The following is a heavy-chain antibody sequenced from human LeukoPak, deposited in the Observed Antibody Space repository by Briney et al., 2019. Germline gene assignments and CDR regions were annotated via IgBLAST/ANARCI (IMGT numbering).Heavy chain of an antibody. J-gene: IGHJ4*02. CDR1: GFTFSSYS. V-gene: IGHV3-21*03. CDR3: ARGLCTSTSCYQGPFDF. D-gene: IGHD2-2*01. Sequence: GGSLRLSCAASGFTFSSYSMNWVRQAPGKGLEWVSSVSSSSSYIYYADSVKGRFTISRDNAKNSLYLQMNSLRTEDTAVYYCARGLCTSTSCYQGPFDFWGQGTLVTVSS. CDR2: VSSSSSYI.